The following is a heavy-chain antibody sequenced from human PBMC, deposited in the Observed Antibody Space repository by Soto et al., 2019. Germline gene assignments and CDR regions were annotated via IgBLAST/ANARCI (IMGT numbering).Heavy chain of an antibody. CDR1: GFTFSSYA. Sequence: QVQLVESGGGVVQPGRSLRLSCAASGFTFSSYAMHWVRQAPGKGLEWVAVISYDGSNKYYADSVKGRFTISRDNSKNPLYLQMNSLRAEDTAVYYCARDQGEGYYYGMDVWGQGTTVTVSS. V-gene: IGHV3-30-3*01. CDR3: ARDQGEGYYYGMDV. J-gene: IGHJ6*02. D-gene: IGHD3-16*01. CDR2: ISYDGSNK.